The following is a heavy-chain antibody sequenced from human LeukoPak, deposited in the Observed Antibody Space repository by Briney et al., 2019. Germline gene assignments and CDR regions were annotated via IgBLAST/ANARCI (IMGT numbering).Heavy chain of an antibody. CDR2: IKSKTDGGTT. CDR3: TTGGPYGDYVLDY. J-gene: IGHJ4*02. D-gene: IGHD4-17*01. CDR1: GFIFHNYA. V-gene: IGHV3-15*01. Sequence: GGSLRLSCAASGFIFHNYAMSWVRQAPGKGLEWVGRIKSKTDGGTTDYAAPVKGRFTISRDDSKNTLYLQMNSLKTEDTAVYYCTTGGPYGDYVLDYWGQGTLVTVSS.